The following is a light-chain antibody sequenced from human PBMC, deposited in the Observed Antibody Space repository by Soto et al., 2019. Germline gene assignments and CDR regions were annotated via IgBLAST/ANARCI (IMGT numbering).Light chain of an antibody. V-gene: IGKV3-15*01. CDR3: HQYNNWPCT. J-gene: IGKJ2*02. CDR1: PSVSST. Sequence: EIGMPQSPATLSVSPGERATLSCRASPSVSSTLARSQQKPGQAPRLLIYGASTRSTGIPARFSGSGSGTECTITSSSLQSDDFAVYDCHQYNNWPCTFGQGTKLEIK. CDR2: GAS.